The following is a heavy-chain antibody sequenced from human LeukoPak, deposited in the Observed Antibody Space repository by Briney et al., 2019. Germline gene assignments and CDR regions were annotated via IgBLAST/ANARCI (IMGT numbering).Heavy chain of an antibody. V-gene: IGHV4-30-4*01. D-gene: IGHD5-18*01. CDR3: ARGAAGYSYG. CDR1: GGSISSGDYY. J-gene: IGHJ4*02. Sequence: SQTLSLTCTVSGGSISSGDYYWSWIRQPPGKGLEWIGYIYYSGSTNYNPSLKSRVTISIDTSKNQFSLRLSSVTAADTAVYYCARGAAGYSYGWGQGTLVTVSS. CDR2: IYYSGST.